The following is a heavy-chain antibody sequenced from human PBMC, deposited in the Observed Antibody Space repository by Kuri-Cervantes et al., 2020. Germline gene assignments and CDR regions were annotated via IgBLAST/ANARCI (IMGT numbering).Heavy chain of an antibody. Sequence: GESLKISCAASGFTFSSYGMHWVRQAPGKGLEWVAVISYDGSNKYYADSVKGRFTISRDNSKNTLYLQMNSLKAEDTAVYYCAKGPARTMVTQSWAPIYFDSWGQGNLV. CDR2: ISYDGSNK. CDR3: AKGPARTMVTQSWAPIYFDS. V-gene: IGHV3-30*18. D-gene: IGHD4-23*01. CDR1: GFTFSSYG. J-gene: IGHJ4*02.